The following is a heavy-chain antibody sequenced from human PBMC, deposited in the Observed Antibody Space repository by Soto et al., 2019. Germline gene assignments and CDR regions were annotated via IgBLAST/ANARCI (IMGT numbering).Heavy chain of an antibody. CDR2: INHSGST. D-gene: IGHD3-3*01. Sequence: SETLSLTCAVYGGSFSGYYWGWIRQPPGKGLEWIGEINHSGSTNYNPSLKSRVTISVDTSKNQFSLKLSSVTAADTAVYYCARGHLKYYDFWSGYSTLYYYYGMDVWGQGTTVTVSS. J-gene: IGHJ6*02. V-gene: IGHV4-34*01. CDR1: GGSFSGYY. CDR3: ARGHLKYYDFWSGYSTLYYYYGMDV.